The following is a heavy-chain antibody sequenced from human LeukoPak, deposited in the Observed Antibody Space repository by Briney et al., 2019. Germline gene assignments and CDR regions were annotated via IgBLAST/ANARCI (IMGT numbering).Heavy chain of an antibody. D-gene: IGHD4-17*01. Sequence: GGSLRLSCAASGFTFSSYSMNWVRQAPGKGLEWVSYISGSSSTTYYADSVRGRFTISRDNTKNSLYLQMDSLTADDTAVYFCACLRGPSDYWGQGTLVTVSS. V-gene: IGHV3-48*04. J-gene: IGHJ4*02. CDR1: GFTFSSYS. CDR3: ACLRGPSDY. CDR2: ISGSSSTT.